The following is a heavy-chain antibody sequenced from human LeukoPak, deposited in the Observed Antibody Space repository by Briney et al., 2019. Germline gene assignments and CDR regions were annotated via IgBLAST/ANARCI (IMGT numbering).Heavy chain of an antibody. V-gene: IGHV4-31*03. CDR2: ISNSGST. J-gene: IGHJ4*02. CDR1: GDSITSGGYH. Sequence: MPSQTLSLTCTVSGDSITSGGYHWTWIRQHPGKGQERIGYISNSGSTYYNPSLKSRVNISMDTSKNQFSLSLTSVTAADTAVYYCAREFPYYYDNSGPRGYFDYWGQGTLVTVSS. CDR3: AREFPYYYDNSGPRGYFDY. D-gene: IGHD3-22*01.